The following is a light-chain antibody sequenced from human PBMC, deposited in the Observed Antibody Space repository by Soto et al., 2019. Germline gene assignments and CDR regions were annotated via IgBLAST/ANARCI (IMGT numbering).Light chain of an antibody. CDR1: RNIDTY. CDR2: GAS. Sequence: DIQMTQSPSSLSASFGDRVTLTCRASRNIDTYLNWYQQKPGTPPTLLMYGASSWHSGVPSRFSGSGSGTDFTLTISSLQPEDVATYYCQQSHTTPYTFGQGTKLEI. CDR3: QQSHTTPYT. J-gene: IGKJ2*01. V-gene: IGKV1-39*01.